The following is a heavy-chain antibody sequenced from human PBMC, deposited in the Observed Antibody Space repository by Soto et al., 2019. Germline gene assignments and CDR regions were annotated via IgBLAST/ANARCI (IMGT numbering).Heavy chain of an antibody. CDR1: GFTFSSYS. Sequence: EVQLVESGGGLVQPGGSLRLSCAASGFTFSSYSMNWVRQAPGKGLEWVSYISSSSSTIYYADSVKGRFTISRDNAKNSLYLQMNSLRDEDTAVYYCARDNIAAVSNWLDAFDIWGQGTMVTVSS. J-gene: IGHJ3*02. CDR3: ARDNIAAVSNWLDAFDI. V-gene: IGHV3-48*02. CDR2: ISSSSSTI. D-gene: IGHD6-13*01.